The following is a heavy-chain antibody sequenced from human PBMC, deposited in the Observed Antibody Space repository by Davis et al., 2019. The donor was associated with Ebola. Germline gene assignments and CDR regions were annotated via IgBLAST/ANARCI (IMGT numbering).Heavy chain of an antibody. CDR3: ARRVDYGDFSNFDY. CDR2: ISSSSSYI. V-gene: IGHV3-21*01. J-gene: IGHJ4*02. Sequence: PGGSLRLSCAASGFTFSSYSMNWVRQAPGKRLEWVSSISSSSSYIYYADSVKGRFTISRDNAKNSLFLQMNSLGAEDTAVYYCARRVDYGDFSNFDYWGQGTLVTVSS. D-gene: IGHD4-17*01. CDR1: GFTFSSYS.